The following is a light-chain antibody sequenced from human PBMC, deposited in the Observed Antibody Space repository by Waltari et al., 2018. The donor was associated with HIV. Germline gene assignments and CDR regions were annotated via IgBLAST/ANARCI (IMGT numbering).Light chain of an antibody. J-gene: IGKJ3*01. CDR1: QSLRHSNGYNY. V-gene: IGKV2-28*01. CDR3: VQALETPT. CDR2: LGF. Sequence: DIVMTKYPLSLPVTPGEPASITCRSSQSLRHSNGYNYLDWYLQKPGQSPQLLIYLGFNRASGVPDRFSGSGSGTDFTLKISRVEAEDVGVYYCVQALETPTFGPGTKVDIK.